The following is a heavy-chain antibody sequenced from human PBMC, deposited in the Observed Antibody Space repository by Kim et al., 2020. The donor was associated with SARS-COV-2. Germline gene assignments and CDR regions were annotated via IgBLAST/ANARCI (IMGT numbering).Heavy chain of an antibody. CDR2: ISAYNGNT. CDR3: ATGDYAPGAFDI. D-gene: IGHD4-17*01. V-gene: IGHV1-18*04. Sequence: ASVKVSCKASGYTFTSYGISWVRQAPGQGLEWMGWISAYNGNTNYAQKLQGRVTMTTDTSASTAYMELRSLRSDDTAVYYCATGDYAPGAFDIWGQGTMVTVSS. J-gene: IGHJ3*02. CDR1: GYTFTSYG.